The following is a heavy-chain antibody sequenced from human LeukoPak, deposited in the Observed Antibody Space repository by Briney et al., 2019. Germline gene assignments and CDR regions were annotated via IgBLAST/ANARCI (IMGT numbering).Heavy chain of an antibody. CDR1: GFTFSGYS. J-gene: IGHJ4*02. CDR2: ISSSSRTI. V-gene: IGHV3-48*02. D-gene: IGHD3-22*01. Sequence: QPGGSLRLSCTASGFTFSGYSMNWIRQAPGKGLEWISYISSSSRTIYYADSVKGRFSISRDNAKNSLYLQMNSLRDEDTAVYYCARAGPYDSSLYYFDYWGQGTLFTVSS. CDR3: ARAGPYDSSLYYFDY.